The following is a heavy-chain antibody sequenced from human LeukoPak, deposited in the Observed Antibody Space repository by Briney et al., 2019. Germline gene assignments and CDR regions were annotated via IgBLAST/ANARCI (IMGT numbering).Heavy chain of an antibody. V-gene: IGHV3-9*01. J-gene: IGHJ6*03. CDR1: GFTFEDYA. D-gene: IGHD2-2*01. Sequence: GGSLRLSCAASGFTFEDYAMHWVRQAPGKGLEWVSGISWNSGSIGYADSVKGRFTISRDNAKNSLYLQMNSLRAEDTALYYCANDIGFVVVPAAMGGMDVWGKGTTVTVSS. CDR2: ISWNSGSI. CDR3: ANDIGFVVVPAAMGGMDV.